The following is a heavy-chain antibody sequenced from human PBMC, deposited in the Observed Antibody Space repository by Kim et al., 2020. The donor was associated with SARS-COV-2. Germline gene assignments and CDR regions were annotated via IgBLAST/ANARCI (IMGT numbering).Heavy chain of an antibody. J-gene: IGHJ4*02. D-gene: IGHD3-16*01. CDR3: ARDYGGADTNYYFDY. CDR2: INPNSGGT. Sequence: ASVKVSCKASGYTFTGYYMHWVRQAPGQGLEWMGRINPNSGGTNYAQKFQGRVTMTRDTSISTAYMELSRLRSDDTAVYYCARDYGGADTNYYFDYWGQGTLVTVSS. V-gene: IGHV1-2*06. CDR1: GYTFTGYY.